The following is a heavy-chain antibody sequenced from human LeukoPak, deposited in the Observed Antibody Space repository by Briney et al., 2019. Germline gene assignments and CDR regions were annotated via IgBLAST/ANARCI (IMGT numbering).Heavy chain of an antibody. CDR1: GGTLRSYY. CDR2: IIHIFGTA. J-gene: IGHJ4*02. Sequence: SVKVSCKASGGTLRSYYISWVRQPPARGLEWMGGIIHIFGTANYAQKFQGRVTITPDESTSTAYMELSSLRSEDTAVYYCARSEAAYQLLSHLDYWGQGTLATVSS. V-gene: IGHV1-69*01. CDR3: ARSEAAYQLLSHLDY. D-gene: IGHD2-2*01.